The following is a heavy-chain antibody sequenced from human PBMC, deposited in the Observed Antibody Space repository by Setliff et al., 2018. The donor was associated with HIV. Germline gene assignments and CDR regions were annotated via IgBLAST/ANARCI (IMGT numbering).Heavy chain of an antibody. V-gene: IGHV3-7*01. CDR3: AADRIVLGDY. J-gene: IGHJ4*02. CDR2: IKQDGSER. CDR1: GFTVSGYW. Sequence: GESLKISCAASGFTVSGYWMSWVRQAPGKGLEWVANIKQDGSERYYVDSVKGRFTISRDNTKDTLYLQMNSLRVEDTAVYYCAADRIVLGDYWGQGTLVTVSS. D-gene: IGHD2-15*01.